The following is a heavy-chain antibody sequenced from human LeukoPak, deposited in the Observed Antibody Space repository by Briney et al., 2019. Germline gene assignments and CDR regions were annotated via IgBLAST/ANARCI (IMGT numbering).Heavy chain of an antibody. V-gene: IGHV4-39*07. Sequence: SETLSLTCTVSGDSIRSSTYYWGWIRQPPGKGLEWIGSIHYSGSTYNNPSLKSRVTMSVDTSKNQFSLKLSSVTAADTAVYYCAREVRGYSYGYRPTELYWYIDVWGRGTLVTVSS. J-gene: IGHJ2*01. CDR2: IHYSGST. D-gene: IGHD5-18*01. CDR1: GDSIRSSTYY. CDR3: AREVRGYSYGYRPTELYWYIDV.